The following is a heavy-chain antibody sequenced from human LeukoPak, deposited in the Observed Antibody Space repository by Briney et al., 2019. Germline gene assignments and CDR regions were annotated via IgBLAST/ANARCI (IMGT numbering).Heavy chain of an antibody. CDR3: ARDKGYCSSTSCYRMGYYFDY. CDR1: GGPIRGYY. J-gene: IGHJ4*02. Sequence: SETLSLTCSVSGGPIRGYYWSWIRQPAGKGLEWIGRIYTSGSTNYNPSLKSRVTISVDTSKNQFSLKLSSVTAADTAVYYCARDKGYCSSTSCYRMGYYFDYWGQGTLVTVSS. V-gene: IGHV4-4*07. CDR2: IYTSGST. D-gene: IGHD2-2*02.